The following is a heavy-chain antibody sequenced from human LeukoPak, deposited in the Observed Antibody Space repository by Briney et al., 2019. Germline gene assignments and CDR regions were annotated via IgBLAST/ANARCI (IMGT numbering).Heavy chain of an antibody. V-gene: IGHV3-7*01. Sequence: GGSLRLSCVASGFTFSSYWMSWVRQAPGKGLEWVANIKEDGSEEYYVESVRGRFTLSRDNAENSLYMQMNSLRAEDTAVYYCARVMYYYDSSGPFDYWGQGTLVTVSS. CDR1: GFTFSSYW. D-gene: IGHD3-22*01. J-gene: IGHJ4*02. CDR2: IKEDGSEE. CDR3: ARVMYYYDSSGPFDY.